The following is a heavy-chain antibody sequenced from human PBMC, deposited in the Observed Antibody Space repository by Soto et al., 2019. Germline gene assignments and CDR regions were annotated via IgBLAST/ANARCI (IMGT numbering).Heavy chain of an antibody. CDR2: INHSGST. CDR3: ASSSWYYGMDV. D-gene: IGHD6-13*01. Sequence: QVQLQQWGAGLLKPSETLSLTCAVYGGSFSGYYWSWIRQPPGKGLEWIGEINHSGSTNYNPSLKSXXTXSXXTSKNQFSLKLSSVTAADTAVYYCASSSWYYGMDVWGQGTTVTVSS. J-gene: IGHJ6*02. V-gene: IGHV4-34*01. CDR1: GGSFSGYY.